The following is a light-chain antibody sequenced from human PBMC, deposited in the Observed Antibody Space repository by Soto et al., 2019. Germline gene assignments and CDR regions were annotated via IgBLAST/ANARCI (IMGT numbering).Light chain of an antibody. CDR3: AAWDDSLNVLV. V-gene: IGLV1-44*01. J-gene: IGLJ2*01. CDR1: SSNIGSKS. CDR2: SNN. Sequence: QPVLTQPTSVSGTPGQRVNMSCSGSSSNIGSKSVSWYQHLPQTAPKLLIYSNNQRPSGVPGRFSGSKSGTSASLAISGLQSDDETQYYCAAWDDSLNVLVFGGGTQLTVL.